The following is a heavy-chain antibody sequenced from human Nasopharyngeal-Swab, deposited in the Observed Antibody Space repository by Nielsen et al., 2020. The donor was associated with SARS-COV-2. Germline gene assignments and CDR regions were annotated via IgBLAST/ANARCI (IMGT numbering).Heavy chain of an antibody. D-gene: IGHD5-24*01. CDR1: GYTFTSYY. J-gene: IGHJ4*02. Sequence: ASVKVSCKASGYTFTSYYMHWVRQAPGQGLEWMGIINPSGGSTSYAQKFQGRVTMTRDTSTSTVYMDLSSLRSEDTAVYYCARGRGDGYKKRDFGYWGQGTLVTVSS. CDR3: ARGRGDGYKKRDFGY. V-gene: IGHV1-46*01. CDR2: INPSGGST.